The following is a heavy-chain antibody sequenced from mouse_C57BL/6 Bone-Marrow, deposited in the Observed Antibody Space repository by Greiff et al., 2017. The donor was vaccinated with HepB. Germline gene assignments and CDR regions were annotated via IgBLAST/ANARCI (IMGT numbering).Heavy chain of an antibody. V-gene: IGHV1-26*01. CDR1: GYTFTDYY. Sequence: VQLKQSGPELVKPGASVKISCKASGYTFTDYYMNWVKQSHGKSLEWIGDINPNNGGTSYNQKFKGKATLTVDKSSSTAYMELRSLTSEDSAVYYCARGWLLRVDYWGQGTSVTVSS. D-gene: IGHD2-3*01. J-gene: IGHJ4*01. CDR2: INPNNGGT. CDR3: ARGWLLRVDY.